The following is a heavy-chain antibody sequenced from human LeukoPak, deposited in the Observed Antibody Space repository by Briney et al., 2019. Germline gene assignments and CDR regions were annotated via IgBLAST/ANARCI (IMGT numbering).Heavy chain of an antibody. V-gene: IGHV3-15*01. CDR3: TTAGLHYYGSVDY. J-gene: IGHJ4*02. D-gene: IGHD3-10*01. CDR1: GLTFSNAW. Sequence: PGGSLRPSCAASGLTFSNAWMSWVRQAPGKGLEWVGRIKSKTDGGTTDYAAPVKGRFTISRDDSKNTLYLQMNSLKTEDTAVYYCTTAGLHYYGSVDYWGQGTLVTVSS. CDR2: IKSKTDGGTT.